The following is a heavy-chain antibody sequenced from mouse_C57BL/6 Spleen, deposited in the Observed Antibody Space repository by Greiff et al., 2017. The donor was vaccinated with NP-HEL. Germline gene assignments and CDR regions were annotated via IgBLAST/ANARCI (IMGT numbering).Heavy chain of an antibody. CDR2: INPYNGDT. CDR3: ARGAYYSNPTLDY. V-gene: IGHV1-20*01. CDR1: GYSFTGYF. Sequence: EVQLQESGPELVKPGDSVKISCKASGYSFTGYFMNWVMQSHGKSLEWIGRINPYNGDTFYNQKFKGKATLTVDKSSSTAYMQLSSLTSEDSAVYYCARGAYYSNPTLDYWGQGTTLTVSS. J-gene: IGHJ2*01. D-gene: IGHD2-5*01.